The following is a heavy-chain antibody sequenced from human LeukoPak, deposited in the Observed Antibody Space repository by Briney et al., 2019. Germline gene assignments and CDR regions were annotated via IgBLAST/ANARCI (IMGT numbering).Heavy chain of an antibody. J-gene: IGHJ4*02. CDR2: IYTSGST. D-gene: IGHD1-26*01. V-gene: IGHV4-4*07. Sequence: SETLSLTCIVSGGSISSYYWSWIRQPAGKGLQWLGRIYTSGSTNYNPSLKSRVTMSVDTSKNQFFLKLSSVTAADTAVYYCARDRSGSSLIVDYWGQGTLVTVSS. CDR3: ARDRSGSSLIVDY. CDR1: GGSISSYY.